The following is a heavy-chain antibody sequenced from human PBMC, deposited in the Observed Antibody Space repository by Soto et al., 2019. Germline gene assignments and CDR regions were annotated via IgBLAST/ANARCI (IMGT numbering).Heavy chain of an antibody. CDR3: ARGYYDSSGYYWVFDY. CDR1: RFSFHSYG. CDR2: ISYDGSNK. Sequence: GGSLRLSCTASRFSFHSYGMHWVRQAPGKGLEWLAVISYDGSNKYYADSVKGRFTISRDNAKNSLYLQMNSLRAEDTAVYYCARGYYDSSGYYWVFDYWGQGTLVTVS. V-gene: IGHV3-30*03. J-gene: IGHJ4*02. D-gene: IGHD3-22*01.